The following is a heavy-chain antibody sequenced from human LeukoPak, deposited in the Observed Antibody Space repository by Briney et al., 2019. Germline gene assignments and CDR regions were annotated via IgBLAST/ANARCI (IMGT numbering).Heavy chain of an antibody. CDR1: GYTSTSYG. Sequence: ASVKVSCKASGYTSTSYGISWVRQAPGQGLEWMGWISAYNGNTNYAQKLQGRVTMTTDTSTSTAYMELRSLRSDDTAVYYCARERAYCSSTSCYTLYYYYYYMDVWGKGTTVTVSS. CDR2: ISAYNGNT. D-gene: IGHD2-2*02. V-gene: IGHV1-18*01. CDR3: ARERAYCSSTSCYTLYYYYYYMDV. J-gene: IGHJ6*03.